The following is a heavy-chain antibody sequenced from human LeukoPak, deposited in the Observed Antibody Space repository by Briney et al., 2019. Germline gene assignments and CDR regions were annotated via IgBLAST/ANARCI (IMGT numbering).Heavy chain of an antibody. V-gene: IGHV3-23*01. CDR3: AKDGGGSLEWLPPMDV. CDR1: GFTFSNHA. D-gene: IGHD3-3*01. CDR2: ITGSGGST. Sequence: GGSLRLSCAASGFTFSNHAMGWVRQAPGEGLEWVSSITGSGGSTYYGDSVKGRFTISRDNSKNTLYLQMNRLRVEDTAAYYCAKDGGGSLEWLPPMDVWGRGTTVTVSS. J-gene: IGHJ6*02.